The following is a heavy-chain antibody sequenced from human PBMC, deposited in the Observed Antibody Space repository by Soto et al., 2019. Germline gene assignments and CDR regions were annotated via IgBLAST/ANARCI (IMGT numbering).Heavy chain of an antibody. D-gene: IGHD3-3*01. CDR2: ISYDGSNK. V-gene: IGHV3-30*18. J-gene: IGHJ4*02. CDR1: GFTFSSYG. Sequence: QVQLVESGGGVVQPGRSLRLSCAASGFTFSSYGMHWVRQAPGKGLEWVAVISYDGSNKYYADSVKGRFTISRDNSKNTLYLQMNSLRAEDTAVYYCAKDRLVLRFLEWFVLVGPVDYWGQGTLVTVSS. CDR3: AKDRLVLRFLEWFVLVGPVDY.